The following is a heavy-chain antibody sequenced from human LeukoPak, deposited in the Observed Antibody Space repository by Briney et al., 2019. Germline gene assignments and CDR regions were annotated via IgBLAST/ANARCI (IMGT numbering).Heavy chain of an antibody. V-gene: IGHV3-30-3*01. CDR2: ISYDGNST. CDR1: GFTFNKYA. J-gene: IGHJ4*02. D-gene: IGHD1-14*01. CDR3: VRGKTATTSLNY. Sequence: GKSLRLSCAASGFTFNKYAIHWVRQAPGKGLEWVSVISYDGNSTYYADSVRGRFTISRDNSKNSLYLQVNSLRPEDTAAYYCVRGKTATTSLNYWGQGTLVTVSS.